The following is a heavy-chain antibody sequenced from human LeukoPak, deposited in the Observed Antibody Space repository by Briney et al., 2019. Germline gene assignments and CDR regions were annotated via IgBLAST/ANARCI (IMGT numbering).Heavy chain of an antibody. CDR2: IYYSGST. V-gene: IGHV4-59*01. Sequence: SETLSLTCTVSGGSISSYYWSWIRQPPGKGLEWIGYIYYSGSTNYNPSLKSRVTISVDTSKNQFSLKLSSVTAADTAVYYCARDSGSYRGWFDPWGQGTLVTVSS. CDR1: GGSISSYY. CDR3: ARDSGSYRGWFDP. D-gene: IGHD3-10*01. J-gene: IGHJ5*02.